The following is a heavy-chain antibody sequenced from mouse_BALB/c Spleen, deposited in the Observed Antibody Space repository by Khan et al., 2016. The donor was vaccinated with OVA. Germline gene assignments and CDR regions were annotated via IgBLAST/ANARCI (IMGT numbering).Heavy chain of an antibody. CDR3: VRDGAYHRNDGWFAY. D-gene: IGHD2-14*01. CDR1: GYTFTSYT. J-gene: IGHJ3*01. V-gene: IGHV1-4*01. CDR2: INPSNGYT. Sequence: VQLQESGAELARPGASVKMSCKASGYTFTSYTMHWVKQRPGQGLEWIGFINPSNGYTNYNQKFKDKATLTADKSSTTVYMQLSSLTSDDSAVYNCVRDGAYHRNDGWFAYWSQGTLVTVSA.